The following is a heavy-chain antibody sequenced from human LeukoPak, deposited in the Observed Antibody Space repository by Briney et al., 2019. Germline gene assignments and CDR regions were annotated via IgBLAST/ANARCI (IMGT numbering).Heavy chain of an antibody. CDR3: ASYRYGSSGAFDI. Sequence: PGGSLRLSCGASGFTVSTNYMSWVRQAPGKGLEWVSIIYSGGSTYYADSVKGRFTISRDNSKNTLYLQMNSLRAEDTAVYYCASYRYGSSGAFDIWGQRTIVSVSS. D-gene: IGHD6-6*01. J-gene: IGHJ3*02. CDR1: GFTVSTNY. V-gene: IGHV3-66*01. CDR2: IYSGGST.